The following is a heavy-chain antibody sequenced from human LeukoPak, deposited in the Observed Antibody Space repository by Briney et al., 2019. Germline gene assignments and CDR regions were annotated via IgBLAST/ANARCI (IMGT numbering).Heavy chain of an antibody. D-gene: IGHD2-15*01. J-gene: IGHJ3*02. Sequence: SSETLSLTCTVSGGSISSYYWSWIRQPPGKGLEWIGYIYYSGSTNYNPSLKSRVTISVDTSKNQFSLKLSSVTAADTAVYYCASGRVAATRSVSNAFDIWGQGTMVTVSS. V-gene: IGHV4-59*01. CDR2: IYYSGST. CDR3: ASGRVAATRSVSNAFDI. CDR1: GGSISSYY.